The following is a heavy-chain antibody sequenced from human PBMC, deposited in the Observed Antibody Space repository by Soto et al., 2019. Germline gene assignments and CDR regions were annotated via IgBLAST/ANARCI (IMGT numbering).Heavy chain of an antibody. D-gene: IGHD6-6*01. CDR3: ARHLVGGGWFDP. V-gene: IGHV4-39*01. CDR2: IYYSGNT. CDR1: GASIRSSSYY. J-gene: IGHJ5*02. Sequence: QLQLQESGPGLVKPSETLSLTCTVSGASIRSSSYYWSWIRQPPGKGLEWIGSIYYSGNTFYNPSIKSRVTVSVDPSKHQFFLTLTSATAAGTAVYFCARHLVGGGWFDPWGQGTLVTVSS.